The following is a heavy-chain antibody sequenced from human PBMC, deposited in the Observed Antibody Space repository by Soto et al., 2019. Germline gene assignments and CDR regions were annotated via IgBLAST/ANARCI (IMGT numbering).Heavy chain of an antibody. V-gene: IGHV4-34*01. D-gene: IGHD4-17*01. CDR1: GGSFSGYY. J-gene: IGHJ3*02. CDR3: ASLVAVTTFRDACDI. Sequence: QVQLQQWGAGLLKPSETLSLTCAVYGGSFSGYYWSWIRQPPGKGLEWIGEINHSGSTNYNPSLKSRVTIAVDTSKNQFSLKLSSVTAADTAVYYCASLVAVTTFRDACDIWGQGTMVTVSS. CDR2: INHSGST.